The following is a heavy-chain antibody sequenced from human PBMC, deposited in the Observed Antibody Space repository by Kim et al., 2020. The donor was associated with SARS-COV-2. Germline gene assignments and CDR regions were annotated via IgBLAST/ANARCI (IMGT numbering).Heavy chain of an antibody. V-gene: IGHV3-53*04. CDR1: GFTVSSNY. J-gene: IGHJ6*02. D-gene: IGHD3-10*01. CDR3: ARAYYGSGSYYMGPRANYYYYGMDV. CDR2: IYSGGST. Sequence: GGSLRLSCAASGFTVSSNYMSWVRQAPGKGLEWVSVIYSGGSTYYADSVKGRFTISRHNSKNTLYLQMNSLRAEDTAVYYCARAYYGSGSYYMGPRANYYYYGMDVWGQGTTVTVSS.